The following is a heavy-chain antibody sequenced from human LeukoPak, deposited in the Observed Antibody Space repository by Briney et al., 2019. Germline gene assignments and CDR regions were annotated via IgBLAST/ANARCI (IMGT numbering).Heavy chain of an antibody. CDR3: ARGSYGSGSFPDC. D-gene: IGHD3-10*01. CDR2: IGTAGDT. Sequence: GGSLRLSCAASGFTFSSYDMHWVRQATGKGLEWVSAIGTAGDTYYPGSVKGRFTISRENAKNSLYLQMNSLRAGDTAVYYCARGSYGSGSFPDCWGQGTLVTVSS. J-gene: IGHJ4*02. CDR1: GFTFSSYD. V-gene: IGHV3-13*01.